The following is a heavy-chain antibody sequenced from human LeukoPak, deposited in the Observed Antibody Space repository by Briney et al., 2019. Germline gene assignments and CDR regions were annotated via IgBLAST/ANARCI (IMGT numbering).Heavy chain of an antibody. D-gene: IGHD2-2*01. CDR2: IYHSGST. CDR3: ARGLGYCSSNSCRYYFDY. CDR1: GYSISSCYY. V-gene: IGHV4-38-2*02. J-gene: IGHJ4*02. Sequence: SETLSLTCTVSGYSISSCYYWGWIRQPPGKGLEWIGSIYHSGSTYYNPSLKSRVTISVDTSKNQFSLKLSSVTAADTAVYYCARGLGYCSSNSCRYYFDYWGQGTLVTVSS.